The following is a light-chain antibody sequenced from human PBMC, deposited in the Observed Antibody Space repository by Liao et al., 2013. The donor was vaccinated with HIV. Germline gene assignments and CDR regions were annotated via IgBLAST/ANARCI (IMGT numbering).Light chain of an antibody. V-gene: IGLV3-21*04. J-gene: IGLJ1*01. CDR1: NIGSKS. CDR2: FDS. Sequence: SYVLTQPPSVSVAPGKTARITCGGNNIGSKSVHWYQQKPGQAPVLVIYFDSDRPSGIPERFSGSNSGNTATLTISRVEAGDEADYYCQVWDTSVDRFVFGTGTKVTVL. CDR3: QVWDTSVDRFV.